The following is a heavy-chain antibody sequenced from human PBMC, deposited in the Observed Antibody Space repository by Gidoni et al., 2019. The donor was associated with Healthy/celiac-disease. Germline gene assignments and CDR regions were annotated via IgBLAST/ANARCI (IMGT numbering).Heavy chain of an antibody. CDR1: GGSISSGSYY. D-gene: IGHD3-22*01. CDR3: ARENYYDSSGYYYYFDY. CDR2: IYTSGST. J-gene: IGHJ4*02. Sequence: QVQLQESGPGLGKPSQTLSLTCTVSGGSISSGSYYWSWIRQPAGKGLEWIGRIYTSGSTNYNPSLKSRVTISVDTSKNQFSLKLSSVTAADTAVYYCARENYYDSSGYYYYFDYWGQGTLVTVSS. V-gene: IGHV4-61*02.